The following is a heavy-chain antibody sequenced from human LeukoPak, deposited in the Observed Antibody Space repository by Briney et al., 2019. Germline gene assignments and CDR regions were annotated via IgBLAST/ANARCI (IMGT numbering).Heavy chain of an antibody. CDR2: IIPIFGTA. D-gene: IGHD3-16*01. Sequence: VASVKVSCKASGYTFTSYGISWVRQAPGQGLEWMGGIIPIFGTANYAQKFQGRVTITADESTSTAYMELSSLRSEDTAVYYCANSRFGSLGGGWGQGTLVTVSS. V-gene: IGHV1-69*13. J-gene: IGHJ4*02. CDR1: GYTFTSYG. CDR3: ANSRFGSLGGG.